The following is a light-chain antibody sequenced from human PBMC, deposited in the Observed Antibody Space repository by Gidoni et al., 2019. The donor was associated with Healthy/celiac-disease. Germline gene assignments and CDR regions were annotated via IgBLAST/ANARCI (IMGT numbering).Light chain of an antibody. V-gene: IGKV3-20*01. CDR1: QSVSNGY. CDR2: GAYGAS. Sequence: IVLMQSPCSLSLSLGERATHSCRASQSVSNGYLAWYQQRTGQAPRLLVYGAYGASTRATGIPDRFSGSGSRTDFTLTISRLEPEDSAVYYCQQYGSLVTFGGGTKVEIK. J-gene: IGKJ4*01. CDR3: QQYGSLVT.